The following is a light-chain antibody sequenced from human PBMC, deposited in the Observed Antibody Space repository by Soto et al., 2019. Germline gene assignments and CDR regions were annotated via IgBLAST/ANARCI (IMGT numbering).Light chain of an antibody. Sequence: DVQMTQSPSSLSASVGDRVTITCRASQGISPYLAWFQHKPGKVPKLLIYAASTLQSGVPSRFSGSGSGTDYTLTISSLQPEDVATYYGQKYNSVPLTFGGGTKVEIK. J-gene: IGKJ4*01. V-gene: IGKV1-27*01. CDR1: QGISPY. CDR2: AAS. CDR3: QKYNSVPLT.